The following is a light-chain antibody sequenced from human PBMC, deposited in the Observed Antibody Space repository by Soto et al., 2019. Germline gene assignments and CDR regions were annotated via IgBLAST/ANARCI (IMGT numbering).Light chain of an antibody. J-gene: IGKJ1*01. CDR3: QQYYSYPWT. Sequence: AIRMTQYPFSLSASTGDRFTITCLASQGISSYLAWYQQKPGKAPKLLIYAASTLQSGVPSRFSGSGSGTDFTLTISCLQSEDFATYYCQQYYSYPWTFGQGTIVDI. V-gene: IGKV1-8*01. CDR1: QGISSY. CDR2: AAS.